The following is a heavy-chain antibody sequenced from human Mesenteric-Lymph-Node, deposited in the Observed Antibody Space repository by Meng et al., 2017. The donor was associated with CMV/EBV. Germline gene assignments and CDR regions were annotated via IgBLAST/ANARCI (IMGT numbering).Heavy chain of an antibody. CDR1: GFTFSSYA. CDR3: AKGSGYSLLFDY. V-gene: IGHV3-23*01. D-gene: IGHD3-3*01. CDR2: ISGSGGST. Sequence: GESLKISCAASGFTFSSYAMSWVRQAPGKGLEWVSAISGSGGSTYYADSVKGRFTISRDNSKNTLYLQMNSLRAEDTAVYYCAKGSGYSLLFDYWGQGTLVTVSS. J-gene: IGHJ4*02.